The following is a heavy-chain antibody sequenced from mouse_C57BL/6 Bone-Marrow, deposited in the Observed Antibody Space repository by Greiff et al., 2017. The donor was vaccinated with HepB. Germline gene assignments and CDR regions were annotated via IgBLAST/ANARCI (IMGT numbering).Heavy chain of an antibody. V-gene: IGHV1-26*01. CDR2: INPNNGGT. Sequence: EVQLQQSGPELVKPGASVKISCKASGYTFTDYYMNWVKQSHGKSLEWIGDINPNNGGTSYNQKFKGKATLTVDKSSSTAYMELRSLTSEDSAVYYCARDSFPDGYYGSWGQGTTLTVSS. CDR1: GYTFTDYY. J-gene: IGHJ2*01. D-gene: IGHD2-3*01. CDR3: ARDSFPDGYYGS.